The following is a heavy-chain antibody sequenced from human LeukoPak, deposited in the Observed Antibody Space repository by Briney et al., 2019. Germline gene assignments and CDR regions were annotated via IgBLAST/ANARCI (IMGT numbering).Heavy chain of an antibody. CDR2: IKNNGGGT. V-gene: IGHV3-64*01. CDR1: GFTFSTYA. D-gene: IGHD3-10*01. Sequence: PGGSLRLSCAASGFTFSTYAMHWVRQAPGKGLGYVSAIKNNGGGTYYASSVQGRFTVSRDNSRSTLYLQMDSLRPDDMAIYYCARVQSTVRGIQGPFDLWGQGTLVTVS. CDR3: ARVQSTVRGIQGPFDL. J-gene: IGHJ4*02.